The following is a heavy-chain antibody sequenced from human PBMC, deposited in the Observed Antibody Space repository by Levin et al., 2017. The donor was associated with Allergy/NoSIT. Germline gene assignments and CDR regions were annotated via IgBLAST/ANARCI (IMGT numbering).Heavy chain of an antibody. J-gene: IGHJ4*02. V-gene: IGHV5-51*01. Sequence: GGSLRLSCKVSGFTFTSYWIGWVRQMPGKGLEWMGIIYPGDSHTTYSPSFQGQVTFSVDKSVNTAYLQWSSLKASDTAMYYCARQGNYDHVWGTRDFFDNWGQGTLVTVSS. CDR3: ARQGNYDHVWGTRDFFDN. CDR1: GFTFTSYW. CDR2: IYPGDSHT. D-gene: IGHD3-16*01.